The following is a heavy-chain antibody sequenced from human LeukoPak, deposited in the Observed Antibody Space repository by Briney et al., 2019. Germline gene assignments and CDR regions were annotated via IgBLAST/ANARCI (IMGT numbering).Heavy chain of an antibody. J-gene: IGHJ3*02. CDR3: ARYGLGAHAFDI. D-gene: IGHD3/OR15-3a*01. CDR1: GFTVSSNY. CDR2: IYSGGST. V-gene: IGHV3-66*01. Sequence: PGGSLRLSCAASGFTVSSNYMNWVRQAPGKGLEWVSVIYSGGSTYYADSVKGRFTISRDNSKNTLYLQMNSLRAEDTAVNYCARYGLGAHAFDIWGQGTMVTVSS.